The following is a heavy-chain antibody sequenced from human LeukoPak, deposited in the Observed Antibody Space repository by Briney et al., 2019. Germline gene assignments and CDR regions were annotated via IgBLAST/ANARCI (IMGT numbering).Heavy chain of an antibody. J-gene: IGHJ4*02. CDR1: GFTFDDYG. V-gene: IGHV3-20*04. D-gene: IGHD3-9*01. CDR3: ASFGSNYDILTGDY. CDR2: INWNGGST. Sequence: GGSLRRSCAASGFTFDDYGMSWVRQAPGKGLEWASGINWNGGSTGYADSVKGRFTISRDNAKNSLYLQMNSLRAEDTALYYCASFGSNYDILTGDYWGQGTLVTVSS.